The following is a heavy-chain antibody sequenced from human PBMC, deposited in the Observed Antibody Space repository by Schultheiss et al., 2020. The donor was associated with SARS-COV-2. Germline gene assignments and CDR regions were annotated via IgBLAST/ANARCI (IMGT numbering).Heavy chain of an antibody. CDR1: GFTFSSYA. D-gene: IGHD5-18*01. J-gene: IGHJ4*02. CDR2: ISSNGGST. Sequence: GESLKISCAASGFTFSSYAMHWVRQAPGKGLEYVSAISSNGGSTYYANSVKGRFTISRDNAKNSLYLQMNSLRAEDTALYYCARDPGIQLWDYFDYWGQGTLVTVSS. CDR3: ARDPGIQLWDYFDY. V-gene: IGHV3-64*01.